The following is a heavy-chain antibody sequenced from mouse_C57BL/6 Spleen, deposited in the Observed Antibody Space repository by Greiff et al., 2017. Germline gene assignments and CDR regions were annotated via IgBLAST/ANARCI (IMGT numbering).Heavy chain of an antibody. D-gene: IGHD2-2*01. CDR3: ARGGMVTRGYFDC. Sequence: QVQLQQPGAELVKPGASVKLSCKASGYTFTSYWMQWVKQRPGQGLEWIGEIDPSDSYTNYHQKFKGKATLTVDTSSSPAYMQLSSLTSEDSAVYYCARGGMVTRGYFDCWGQGTTLTVSS. V-gene: IGHV1-50*01. CDR1: GYTFTSYW. CDR2: IDPSDSYT. J-gene: IGHJ2*01.